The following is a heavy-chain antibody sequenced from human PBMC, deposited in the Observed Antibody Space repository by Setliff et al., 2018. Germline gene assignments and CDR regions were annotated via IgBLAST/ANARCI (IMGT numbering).Heavy chain of an antibody. D-gene: IGHD2-2*02. CDR3: ARHLSHCTMTTCYKNWFDP. CDR2: LYHSGTT. V-gene: IGHV4-38-2*01. Sequence: SETLSLTCAVSGFSITSGYYWGWIRQAPGKGLEWIGSLYHSGTTYYNPPLKRRVTISLDTSKNHFSLNLNSVTAADTAVYFCARHLSHCTMTTCYKNWFDPWGQGTLVTVSS. CDR1: GFSITSGYY. J-gene: IGHJ5*02.